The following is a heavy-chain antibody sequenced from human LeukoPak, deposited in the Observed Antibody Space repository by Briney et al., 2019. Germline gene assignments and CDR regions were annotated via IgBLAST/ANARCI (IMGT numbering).Heavy chain of an antibody. CDR2: IIPIFGTA. V-gene: IGHV1-69*13. Sequence: SVKVSCKASGGTFSSYAISWVRQAPGQGLEWMGGIIPIFGTANYAQKFQGRVTITADESTSTAYMELSSLRAEDTAVYYCAKDGSRTTWIQLWHDYWGQGTLVTVSS. D-gene: IGHD5-18*01. J-gene: IGHJ4*02. CDR3: AKDGSRTTWIQLWHDY. CDR1: GGTFSSYA.